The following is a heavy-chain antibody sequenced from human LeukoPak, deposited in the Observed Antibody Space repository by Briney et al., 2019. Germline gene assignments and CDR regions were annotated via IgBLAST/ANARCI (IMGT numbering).Heavy chain of an antibody. CDR2: IYTSGST. D-gene: IGHD2-2*01. J-gene: IGHJ6*03. V-gene: IGHV4-61*02. Sequence: PSETLSLTCTVSGGSISSGSYYWSWIRQPAGKGLEWIGRIYTSGSTNYNPSLKSRVTISVDTSKSQFSLKLSSVTAADTAVYYCARDRYCSSTSCYPYDYYYMDVWGKGTTVTISS. CDR3: ARDRYCSSTSCYPYDYYYMDV. CDR1: GGSISSGSYY.